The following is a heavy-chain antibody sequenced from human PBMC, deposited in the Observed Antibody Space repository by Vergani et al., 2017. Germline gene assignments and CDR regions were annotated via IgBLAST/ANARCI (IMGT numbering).Heavy chain of an antibody. J-gene: IGHJ6*03. V-gene: IGHV3-23*01. CDR2: ISGSGGNT. CDR3: AKAGSVASESLQFNFYMDV. CDR1: GFTFSSYA. Sequence: EVQLLESGGNLIQPGGSLRLSCGASGFTFSSYAMTWVRLAPGKGLQWVSAISGSGGNTFYTDSVKGRFTISRDNSKKTLDLQMNSLRTEDSAVYYCAKAGSVASESLQFNFYMDVWGKGTTVTVS. D-gene: IGHD5-24*01.